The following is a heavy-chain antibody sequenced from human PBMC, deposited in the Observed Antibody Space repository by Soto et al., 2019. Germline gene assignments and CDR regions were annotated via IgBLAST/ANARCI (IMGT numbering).Heavy chain of an antibody. CDR3: ARDHPVGFGEFITTDLDY. J-gene: IGHJ4*02. CDR2: INAGNGNT. CDR1: GYTFTSYA. Sequence: ASVKVSCKASGYTFTSYAMHWVRQAPGQRLEWMGWINAGNGNTKYSQKFQGRVTITRDTSASTAYMELSSLRSEDTAVYYCARDHPVGFGEFITTDLDYWGQGTLVTVSS. V-gene: IGHV1-3*01. D-gene: IGHD3-10*01.